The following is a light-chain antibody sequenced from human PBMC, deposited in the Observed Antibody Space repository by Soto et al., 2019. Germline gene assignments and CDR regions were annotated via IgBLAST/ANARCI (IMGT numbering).Light chain of an antibody. Sequence: DIQLTQSPSFLSASVGDRVTITCRSSQGISNYLAWYQQKPGKAPKILISGASTLQSWVPSRFSGSGSGTEFTLTISSLQPEDFASYYCQELNSYAWTFGQGTKVEIK. V-gene: IGKV1-9*01. CDR2: GAS. J-gene: IGKJ1*01. CDR1: QGISNY. CDR3: QELNSYAWT.